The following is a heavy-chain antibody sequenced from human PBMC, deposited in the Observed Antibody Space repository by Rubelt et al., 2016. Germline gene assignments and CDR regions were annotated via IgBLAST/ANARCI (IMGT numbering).Heavy chain of an antibody. CDR1: GFTFSSYA. V-gene: IGHV3-23*01. CDR3: AKEGDGGNALDY. D-gene: IGHD4-23*01. Sequence: EVQLLESGGGLVQPGGSLRLSCAASGFTFSSYAMSWVRQAPGKGPEWVSAISGSGGSTYYADSVKGRFTISRDNSKNTLYLRMNSLRAEDTAVYYCAKEGDGGNALDYWGQGTLVTVSS. CDR2: ISGSGGST. J-gene: IGHJ4*02.